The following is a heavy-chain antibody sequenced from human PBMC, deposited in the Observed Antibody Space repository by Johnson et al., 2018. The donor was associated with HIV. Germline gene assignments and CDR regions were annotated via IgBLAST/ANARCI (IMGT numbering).Heavy chain of an antibody. J-gene: IGHJ3*02. CDR3: TTYTTMVTMYVEIKGGAFDI. V-gene: IGHV3-15*01. Sequence: GGGVVQPGGSLRLSCAASGFSFSNAWMTWVRQAPGKGLEWIGHIKSKTDGGTTDYAALVKGRFTISRDDSKTTLYLQMNSLKTEDTAVYYCTTYTTMVTMYVEIKGGAFDIWGQGTMVTVSS. CDR1: GFSFSNAW. CDR2: IKSKTDGGTT. D-gene: IGHD5-18*01.